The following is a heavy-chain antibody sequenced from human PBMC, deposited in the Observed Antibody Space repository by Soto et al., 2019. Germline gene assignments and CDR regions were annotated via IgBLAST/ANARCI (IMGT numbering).Heavy chain of an antibody. J-gene: IGHJ4*02. Sequence: GGSVRLSXAASGFTFSSYGMHWVRQAPGKGLEWVAVISYDGSNKYYADSVKGRFTISRDNSKNTLYLQMNSLRAEDTAVYYCAKDRKQLVLALDYWGQGTLVTVSS. CDR2: ISYDGSNK. CDR3: AKDRKQLVLALDY. CDR1: GFTFSSYG. D-gene: IGHD6-13*01. V-gene: IGHV3-30*18.